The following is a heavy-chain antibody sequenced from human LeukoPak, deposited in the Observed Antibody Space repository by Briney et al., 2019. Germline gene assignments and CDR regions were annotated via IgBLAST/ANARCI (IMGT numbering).Heavy chain of an antibody. Sequence: SETLSLTCTVSGGSISNYHWSWIRQPPGKGLEWIGEINHSGSTNYNPSLKSRVTISVDTSKNQFSLKLSSVTAADTAVYYCARGQRAYSSSWFDYWGQGTLVTVSS. J-gene: IGHJ4*02. D-gene: IGHD6-6*01. CDR2: INHSGST. CDR1: GGSISNYH. V-gene: IGHV4-34*01. CDR3: ARGQRAYSSSWFDY.